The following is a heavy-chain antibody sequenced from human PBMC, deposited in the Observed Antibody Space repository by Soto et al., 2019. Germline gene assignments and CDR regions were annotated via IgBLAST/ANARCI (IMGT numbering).Heavy chain of an antibody. Sequence: ASVKVSCRASGYTFTSYAMHWVRQAPGQRLEWMGWINAGNGNTKYSQKFQGRVTITRDTSASTAYMELSSLRSEDTAVYYCARGEFLSYDDYCGQGTLVTVSS. D-gene: IGHD3-16*01. J-gene: IGHJ4*02. CDR1: GYTFTSYA. CDR2: INAGNGNT. CDR3: ARGEFLSYDDY. V-gene: IGHV1-3*01.